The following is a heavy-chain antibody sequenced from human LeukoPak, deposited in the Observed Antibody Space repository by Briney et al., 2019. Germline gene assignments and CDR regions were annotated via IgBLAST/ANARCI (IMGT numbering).Heavy chain of an antibody. Sequence: GGALRLSCAASGFTVSSNYMSWVRQAPGKGLEGVAVIYRGGSTYYADSVKSRFTITRENSKNTLYLQMNSLRAEDTAVYYCARVRPRVGAEYYFDYWGQGTLVTVSS. V-gene: IGHV3-53*01. CDR3: ARVRPRVGAEYYFDY. CDR2: IYRGGST. J-gene: IGHJ4*02. CDR1: GFTVSSNY. D-gene: IGHD1-26*01.